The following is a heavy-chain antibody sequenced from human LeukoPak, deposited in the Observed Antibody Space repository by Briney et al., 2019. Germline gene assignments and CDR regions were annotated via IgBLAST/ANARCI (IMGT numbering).Heavy chain of an antibody. Sequence: SVKVSCKASGGSFTSYGISWVRQVPGQGLEWMGKIIPIYGRANYGQKFQGRVTITADELTTTSYMELSSLTAEDMAVYYCAAGGAYEFRDDYWGQGTLVTVSS. D-gene: IGHD3-3*01. V-gene: IGHV1-69*13. CDR1: GGSFTSYG. J-gene: IGHJ4*02. CDR3: AAGGAYEFRDDY. CDR2: IIPIYGRA.